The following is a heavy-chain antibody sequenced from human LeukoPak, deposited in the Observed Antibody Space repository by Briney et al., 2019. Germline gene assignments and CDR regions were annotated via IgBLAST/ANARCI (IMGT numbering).Heavy chain of an antibody. D-gene: IGHD3-3*01. Sequence: PGGSLRLSCAASGFTFSSYAMHWVRQAPGKGLEWVAVISYDGSNKYYADSVKGRFTISRDNSKNTLYLQMNSLRAEDTALYYCAKDILGRWSGYFDYWGQGTLVTVSS. CDR3: AKDILGRWSGYFDY. CDR2: ISYDGSNK. V-gene: IGHV3-30-3*01. CDR1: GFTFSSYA. J-gene: IGHJ4*02.